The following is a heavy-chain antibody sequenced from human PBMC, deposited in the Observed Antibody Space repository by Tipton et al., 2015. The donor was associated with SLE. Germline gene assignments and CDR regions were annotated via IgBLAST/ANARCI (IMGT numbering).Heavy chain of an antibody. CDR1: GFTFSYYD. D-gene: IGHD3-16*01. V-gene: IGHV3-30*19. CDR2: IWYDGSNK. CDR3: ARVLVWEYFDL. Sequence: SLRLSCAASGFTFSYYDMYWVRQAPGKGLEWVAVIWYDGSNKYYADSVKGRFTISRDNSKNTLYLQMNSLRAEDTAVYYCARVLVWEYFDLWGRGTLVTVSS. J-gene: IGHJ2*01.